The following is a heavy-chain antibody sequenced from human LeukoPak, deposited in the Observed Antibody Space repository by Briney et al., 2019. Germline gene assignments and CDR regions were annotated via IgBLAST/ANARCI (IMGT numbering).Heavy chain of an antibody. Sequence: SETLSLTCGVHGGSLNDYYWTWIRLTPGKGLEWIGEVNHVGRTNYSPSLKSRVTISVDTSKNQFSLKLSSVTAADTAVYYCARGFVIRGQGTLVTVSS. D-gene: IGHD2/OR15-2a*01. CDR1: GGSLNDYY. V-gene: IGHV4-34*01. J-gene: IGHJ4*02. CDR2: VNHVGRT. CDR3: ARGFVI.